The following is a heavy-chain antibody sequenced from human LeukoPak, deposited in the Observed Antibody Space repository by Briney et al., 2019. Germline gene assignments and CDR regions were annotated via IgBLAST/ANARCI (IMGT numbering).Heavy chain of an antibody. CDR3: ARIPYCSGGSCYSRPHYFDY. Sequence: SETLSLTCTVSGGSISSSSYYWGWIRQPPGKGLEWIGSIYYSGSTYYNPSLKSRVTISVDTSKNQSSLKLSSVTAADTAVYYCARIPYCSGGSCYSRPHYFDYWGQGTLVTVSS. CDR2: IYYSGST. V-gene: IGHV4-39*01. CDR1: GGSISSSSYY. J-gene: IGHJ4*02. D-gene: IGHD2-15*01.